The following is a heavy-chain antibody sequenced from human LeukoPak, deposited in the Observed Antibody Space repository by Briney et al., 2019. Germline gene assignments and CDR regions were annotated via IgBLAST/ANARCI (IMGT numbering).Heavy chain of an antibody. CDR2: IRCDGTIK. D-gene: IGHD4-17*01. CDR3: AKDPLTCGDYGWYFDL. CDR1: GFTFSNYA. V-gene: IGHV3-30*02. J-gene: IGHJ2*01. Sequence: GGSLRLSCAASGFTFSNYAMHWVRQAPGKGLGWVAFIRCDGTIKYYADSVKGRFTISRDNSKSTLYLHMDSLRPEDTAHYYCAKDPLTCGDYGWYFDLWGRGTLVTVSS.